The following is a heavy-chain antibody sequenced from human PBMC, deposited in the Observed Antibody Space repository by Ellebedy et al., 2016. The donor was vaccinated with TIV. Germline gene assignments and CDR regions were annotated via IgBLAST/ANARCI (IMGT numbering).Heavy chain of an antibody. CDR1: GYTFTSYS. Sequence: AASVKVSCKASGYTFTSYSMHWVRQAPGQGLEWMGIINPSGGSTSYAQKLQGRVTMTRDTSTSTVYMELSSLRSEDTAGYYCARDRGGVGATNGFDYWGQGTLVTVSS. D-gene: IGHD1-26*01. V-gene: IGHV1-46*04. J-gene: IGHJ4*02. CDR3: ARDRGGVGATNGFDY. CDR2: INPSGGST.